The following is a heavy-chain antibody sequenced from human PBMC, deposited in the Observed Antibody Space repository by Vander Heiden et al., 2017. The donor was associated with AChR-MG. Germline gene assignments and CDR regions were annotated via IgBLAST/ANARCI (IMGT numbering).Heavy chain of an antibody. CDR3: VRAGGVGATWSWFDP. D-gene: IGHD1-26*01. V-gene: IGHV3-13*01. Sequence: EVQLVESGGGLVQPGGSPRLSCAASGFTCSNDDMHWVRQVTGKGLEWVSAIGSVGDTYYPDSVKGRFTISREDDKNSLYLQMNSLRAGDTAVYYCVRAGGVGATWSWFDPWGQGTLVTVSS. J-gene: IGHJ5*02. CDR2: IGSVGDT. CDR1: GFTCSNDD.